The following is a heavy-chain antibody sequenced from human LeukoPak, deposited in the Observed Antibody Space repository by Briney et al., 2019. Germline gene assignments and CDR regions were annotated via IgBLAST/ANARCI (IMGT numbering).Heavy chain of an antibody. V-gene: IGHV5-51*01. CDR3: ATTSTSSSWYFDY. D-gene: IGHD6-13*01. CDR2: IYPGDSDT. CDR1: GYSFTSYW. Sequence: GESLKISCKGSGYSFTSYWIGWVRQMPGKGLEWMGIIYPGDSDTRYGPSFQGQVTISADKSISTAYLQWSSLKASDTAMYYCATTSTSSSWYFDYWGQGTLVTVSS. J-gene: IGHJ4*02.